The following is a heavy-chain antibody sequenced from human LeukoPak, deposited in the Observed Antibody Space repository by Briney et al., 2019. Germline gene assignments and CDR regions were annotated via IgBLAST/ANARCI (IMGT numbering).Heavy chain of an antibody. CDR3: ARDQDIVVVPAAHNWFDP. D-gene: IGHD2-2*01. Sequence: ASVKVSCKASGGTFSRFTISWVRQAPGQGLEWMGWISAYNGNTNYAQKLQGRVTMTTDTSTSTAYMELRSLRSDDTAVYYCARDQDIVVVPAAHNWFDPWGQGTLVTVSS. CDR2: ISAYNGNT. V-gene: IGHV1-18*01. CDR1: GGTFSRFT. J-gene: IGHJ5*02.